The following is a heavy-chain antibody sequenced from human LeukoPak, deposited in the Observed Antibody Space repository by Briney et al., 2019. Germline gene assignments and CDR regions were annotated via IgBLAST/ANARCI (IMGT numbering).Heavy chain of an antibody. J-gene: IGHJ6*02. D-gene: IGHD2-21*02. CDR1: GFTFSSYA. CDR2: ISYDGSNK. CDR3: ASLMGVTSLSYYYGMDV. V-gene: IGHV3-30-3*01. Sequence: GGSLRLSCAASGFTFSSYAMHWVRQAPGKGLEWVAVISYDGSNKYYADSVKGRFTISRDNSKNTLYLQMNSLRAEDTAVYYCASLMGVTSLSYYYGMDVWGQGTTVTVSS.